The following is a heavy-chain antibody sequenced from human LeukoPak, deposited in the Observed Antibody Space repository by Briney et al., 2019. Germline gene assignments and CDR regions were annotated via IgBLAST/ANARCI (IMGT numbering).Heavy chain of an antibody. V-gene: IGHV1-3*01. CDR3: ARTKSVRGGSSPLGY. CDR1: GYTFTSYA. CDR2: INAGNGNT. J-gene: IGHJ4*02. Sequence: ASVKVSCKASGYTFTSYAMHWVRQAPGQRLEWMGWINAGNGNTKYSQKFQGRVTITRDTSASTAYMELSSLRSEDTAVYYCARTKSVRGGSSPLGYWGQGTLVTVSS. D-gene: IGHD3-10*01.